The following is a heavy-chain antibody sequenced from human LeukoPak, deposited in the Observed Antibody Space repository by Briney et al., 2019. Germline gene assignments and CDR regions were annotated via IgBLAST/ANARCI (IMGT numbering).Heavy chain of an antibody. CDR2: IDYSGST. V-gene: IGHV4-59*08. CDR3: ARHWEI. D-gene: IGHD1-26*01. J-gene: IGHJ4*02. CDR1: GGSFSGYY. Sequence: SETLSLTCAVYGGSFSGYYWSWIRQPPGKGLEWIGCIDYSGSTDYSPPFRGRVAMSVDTSKTQFSLRLTSVTAADTALYYCARHWEIWGQGTLVTVSS.